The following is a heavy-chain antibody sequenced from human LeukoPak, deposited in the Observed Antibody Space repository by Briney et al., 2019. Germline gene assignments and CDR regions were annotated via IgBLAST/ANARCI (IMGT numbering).Heavy chain of an antibody. D-gene: IGHD3-10*01. CDR2: MSYSGST. CDR3: ARFYTTSQYGSGYMDV. CDR1: VGSISISSYY. V-gene: IGHV4-39*01. Sequence: PSETLSLTCTVSVGSISISSYYWGWIRQPPGKGLEWIGSMSYSGSTYYNPSLKSRVTIAVDTSKTQFSLKLSSVTAADTAVYYCARFYTTSQYGSGYMDVWGKGTTVTVSS. J-gene: IGHJ6*03.